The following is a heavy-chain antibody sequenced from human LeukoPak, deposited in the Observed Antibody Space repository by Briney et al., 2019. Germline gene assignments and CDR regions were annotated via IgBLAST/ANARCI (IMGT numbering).Heavy chain of an antibody. CDR3: VQEGSGWYAS. CDR2: ISSDGVSK. V-gene: IGHV3-64D*06. J-gene: IGHJ4*02. D-gene: IGHD6-19*01. Sequence: GGSLRLSCSASGFTFSSSPMHWVRQASGKGLEYVSAISSDGVSKYYGDSMKGRFTISRDNSKNILYLHMSSLRAEDTAVYYCVQEGSGWYASWGQGTLVTVSS. CDR1: GFTFSSSP.